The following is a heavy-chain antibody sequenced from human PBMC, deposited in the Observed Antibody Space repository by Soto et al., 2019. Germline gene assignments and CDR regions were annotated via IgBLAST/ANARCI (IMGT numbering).Heavy chain of an antibody. CDR1: GFAFSSFW. Sequence: PGGSLRLSCAASGFAFSSFWMSWVRQAPGKGLEWVANINEDGSEKHYVDSVKGRFTISRDNAKNSLYLQMNSLRGEDAAVYYCSRHETSLYYAMDVWGQGTPVTVSS. J-gene: IGHJ6*02. CDR2: INEDGSEK. CDR3: SRHETSLYYAMDV. V-gene: IGHV3-7*01.